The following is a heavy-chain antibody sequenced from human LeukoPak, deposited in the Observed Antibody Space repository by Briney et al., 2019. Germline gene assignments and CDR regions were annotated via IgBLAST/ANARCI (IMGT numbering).Heavy chain of an antibody. J-gene: IGHJ3*02. Sequence: ASVKVSCKASGYTFTGYYMHWVRQAPGQGLEWMGWINPNSGGTNYAQKFQGRVTMTRDTSISTAYMELGRLRSDDTAVYYCAVNLAYCGGDCYPFDAFDIWGQGTMVTVSS. D-gene: IGHD2-21*02. CDR3: AVNLAYCGGDCYPFDAFDI. V-gene: IGHV1-2*02. CDR1: GYTFTGYY. CDR2: INPNSGGT.